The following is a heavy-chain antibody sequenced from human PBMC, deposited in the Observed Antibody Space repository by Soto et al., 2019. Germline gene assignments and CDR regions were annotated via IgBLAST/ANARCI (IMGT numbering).Heavy chain of an antibody. J-gene: IGHJ4*02. V-gene: IGHV2-5*02. D-gene: IGHD5-12*01. CDR3: AHIDPEIVTVGGHGGFDY. CDR1: GFSLTSGVG. Sequence: QITLKESGPTLVRPPQTLTLTCTFSGFSLTSGVGVGWIRQPPGKALEWLALIYWDDDKRYSPSLKNRLTITQDTSNNQVVLTMTNVGPVETATYFCAHIDPEIVTVGGHGGFDYWGQGTLVTVSS. CDR2: IYWDDDK.